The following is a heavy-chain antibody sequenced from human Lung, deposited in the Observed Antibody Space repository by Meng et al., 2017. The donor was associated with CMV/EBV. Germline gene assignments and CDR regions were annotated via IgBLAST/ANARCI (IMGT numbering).Heavy chain of an antibody. V-gene: IGHV5-51*01. Sequence: NFTNSGVGWVRQAPGKGLEGMGIIYPDDSDTRCSPSFQGQVTISADRSIYTAYLQWNSLKASDTAIYYCATTGVRGVITWFDRWGQGTLVTVSS. CDR3: ATTGVRGVITWFDR. J-gene: IGHJ5*02. CDR2: IYPDDSDT. CDR1: NFTNSG. D-gene: IGHD3-10*01.